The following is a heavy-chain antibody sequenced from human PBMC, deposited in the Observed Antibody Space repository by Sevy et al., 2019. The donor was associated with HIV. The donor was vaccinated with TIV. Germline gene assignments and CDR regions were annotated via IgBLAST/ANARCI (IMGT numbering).Heavy chain of an antibody. V-gene: IGHV3-21*01. D-gene: IGHD3-10*01. CDR3: ARDGASSGSPYYYYYGMDV. CDR2: ISSSSSYI. CDR1: GFTFSSYS. Sequence: GGSLRLSCAASGFTFSSYSMNWVRQAPGKGLEWVSSISSSSSYIYYADSVKGRFTISRDKAKNSLYLQMNSLRAEDTAVYYCARDGASSGSPYYYYYGMDVWGQGTTVTVSS. J-gene: IGHJ6*02.